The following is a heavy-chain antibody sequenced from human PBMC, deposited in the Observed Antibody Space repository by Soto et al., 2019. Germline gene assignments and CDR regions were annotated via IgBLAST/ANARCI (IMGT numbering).Heavy chain of an antibody. D-gene: IGHD5-18*01. CDR3: ASSRGYHDPVDY. CDR1: GFTFSSYW. V-gene: IGHV3-7*01. Sequence: VGSLRLSCAASGFTFSSYWMSWVRQAPGKGLEWVANIKQDGSEKYYVDSVKGRFTISRDNAKNSLYLQMNSLRAEDTAVYYCASSRGYHDPVDYWGQGTLVTVSS. CDR2: IKQDGSEK. J-gene: IGHJ4*02.